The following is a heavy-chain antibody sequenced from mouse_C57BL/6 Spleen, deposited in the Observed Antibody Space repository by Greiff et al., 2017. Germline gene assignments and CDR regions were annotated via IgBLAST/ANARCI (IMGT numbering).Heavy chain of an antibody. CDR3: ARSGYDYDGGRVAMDY. Sequence: QVQLQQPGAELVRPGSSVKLSCKASGYTFTSYWMHWVKQRPIQGLEWIGNIDTSDSETHYNQKFKDKATLTVDKSSSTAYMQLSSLTSDDSAVYYCARSGYDYDGGRVAMDYWGQGTSVTVSS. V-gene: IGHV1-52*01. D-gene: IGHD2-4*01. CDR1: GYTFTSYW. J-gene: IGHJ4*01. CDR2: IDTSDSET.